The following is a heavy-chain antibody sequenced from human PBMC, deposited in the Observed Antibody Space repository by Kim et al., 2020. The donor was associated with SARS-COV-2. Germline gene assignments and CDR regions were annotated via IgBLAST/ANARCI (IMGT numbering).Heavy chain of an antibody. CDR1: GGSISSSSYY. Sequence: SETLSLTCTVSGGSISSSSYYWAWIRQPPGKGLEWIGSIYYSGSTYYNASLKSRVTISVDTSKNQFSLTLSSVTAADTAVYYCARSEYSGSYDDIVYWGRAAMVTVSS. J-gene: IGHJ4*02. CDR2: IYYSGST. CDR3: ARSEYSGSYDDIVY. V-gene: IGHV4-39*01. D-gene: IGHD1-26*01.